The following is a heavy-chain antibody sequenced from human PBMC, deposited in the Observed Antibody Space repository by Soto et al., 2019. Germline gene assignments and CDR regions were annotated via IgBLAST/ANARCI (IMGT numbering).Heavy chain of an antibody. CDR2: ISDDGSNI. CDR1: VSTSRANG. CDR3: ANDWSDGSHKDDY. Sequence: GGPLRIPGAASVSTSRANGINWVRQDRGKRLGWVAGISDDGSNIDYADSVEGRFTISRDNSKNTLYLQMNSMRAEDTAVYYCANDWSDGSHKDDYCGPGSLAT. D-gene: IGHD1-26*01. V-gene: IGHV3-30*18. J-gene: IGHJ4*02.